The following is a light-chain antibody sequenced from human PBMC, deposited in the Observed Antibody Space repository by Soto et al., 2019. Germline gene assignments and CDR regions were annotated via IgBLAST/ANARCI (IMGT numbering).Light chain of an antibody. V-gene: IGKV1-5*03. CDR3: QQSYSTPPGT. CDR2: KAS. J-gene: IGKJ1*01. Sequence: IQMTQSPSIQSSSLGDRVTITCRASQSISSCLAWYQQKPGKAPNLLIYKASHLESGVPSRFSGIGSGTDFTLTISSLQTEDFATYYCQQSYSTPPGTFGQGTKVDI. CDR1: QSISSC.